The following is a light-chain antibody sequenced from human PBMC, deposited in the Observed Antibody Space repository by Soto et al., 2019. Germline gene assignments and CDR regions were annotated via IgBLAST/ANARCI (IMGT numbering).Light chain of an antibody. CDR2: GAS. V-gene: IGKV3-20*01. CDR1: QSVSSNY. CDR3: PQYDTSPPLP. J-gene: IGKJ4*01. Sequence: IGLTQSPGTLSLSPGDRATLSCRASQSVSSNYLGWYQQKPGQAPRLLRYGASSRAIGIPDRFSGSGSGTVFTLTISRLEPEDFAVYDCPQYDTSPPLPFGGGTKVEIK.